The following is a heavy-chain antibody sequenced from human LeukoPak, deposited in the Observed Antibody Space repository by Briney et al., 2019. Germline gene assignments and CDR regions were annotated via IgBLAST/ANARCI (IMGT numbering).Heavy chain of an antibody. CDR1: GGSISSYY. D-gene: IGHD6-6*01. J-gene: IGHJ5*02. V-gene: IGHV4-4*07. CDR3: ARGARGRAAARPVTNWFDP. CDR2: IYTSGST. Sequence: SETLSLTCTVSGGSISSYYWSWIRQPTGKGLEWIGRIYTSGSTNYNPSLKSRVTMSVDTSKNQFSLKLSSVTAADTAVYYCARGARGRAAARPVTNWFDPWGQGTLVTVSS.